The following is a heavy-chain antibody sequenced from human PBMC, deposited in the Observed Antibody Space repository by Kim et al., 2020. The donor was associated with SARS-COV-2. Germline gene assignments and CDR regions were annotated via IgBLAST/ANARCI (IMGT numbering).Heavy chain of an antibody. CDR1: GFIFDEYA. Sequence: GGSLRLSCTTSGFIFDEYAMSWFRQAPGKGLEWVGFIRRKTYGGTTEYAASVEGRFTISRDDSRSIGYLQMNSLKTEDTAVYYCTRGDMGDFSGLGALVTVSS. CDR3: TRGDMGDF. V-gene: IGHV3-49*03. D-gene: IGHD2-15*01. J-gene: IGHJ4*02. CDR2: IRRKTYGGTT.